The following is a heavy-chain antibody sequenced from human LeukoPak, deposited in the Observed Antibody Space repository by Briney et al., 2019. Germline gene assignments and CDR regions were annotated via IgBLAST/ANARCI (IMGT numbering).Heavy chain of an antibody. CDR2: INHSGST. CDR1: GGSFSGYY. Sequence: SETLSLTCAVYGGSFSGYYWSWIRQPPGKGLEWIGEINHSGSTNYNPSLKSRVTISVDTSKNQFSLKLSSVTAADTAVYYCARSDRNYFDYWGQGTLVTVSS. J-gene: IGHJ4*02. V-gene: IGHV4-34*01. CDR3: ARSDRNYFDY.